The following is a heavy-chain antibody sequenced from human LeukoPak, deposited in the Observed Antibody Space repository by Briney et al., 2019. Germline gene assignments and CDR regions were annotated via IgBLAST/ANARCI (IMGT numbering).Heavy chain of an antibody. CDR3: AKSDYGDYDAFDV. D-gene: IGHD4-17*01. CDR2: ISGSGSGGST. J-gene: IGHJ3*01. CDR1: GFTFSSSA. V-gene: IGHV3-23*01. Sequence: GGSLRLSCAASGFTFSSSAMSWVRQAPGKGLEWVSNISGSGSGGSTYYADSVKGRFTISRDNFKKTLYLEMDSLRAEDTGVYYCAKSDYGDYDAFDVWGQGTMVTVSS.